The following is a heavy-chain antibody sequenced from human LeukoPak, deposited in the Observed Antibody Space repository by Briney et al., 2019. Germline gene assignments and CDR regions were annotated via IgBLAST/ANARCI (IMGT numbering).Heavy chain of an antibody. D-gene: IGHD3-10*01. CDR2: IKQDGSEK. CDR3: ARDITMVRGVIMSRNN. Sequence: GSLRLSCAASGFTFSSYWMSWVRQAPGKGLEWVANIKQDGSEKCYVDSVKGRFTISRDNAKNSLYLQMNSLRAEDTAVYYCARDITMVRGVIMSRNNWGQGTLVTVSS. V-gene: IGHV3-7*01. CDR1: GFTFSSYW. J-gene: IGHJ4*02.